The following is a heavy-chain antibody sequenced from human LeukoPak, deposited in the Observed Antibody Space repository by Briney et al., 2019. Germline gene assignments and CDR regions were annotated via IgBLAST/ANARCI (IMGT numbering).Heavy chain of an antibody. CDR3: AKDKGDTMIVVVTYFDY. V-gene: IGHV3-30*18. CDR1: GFTFSSYG. D-gene: IGHD3-22*01. CDR2: ISYDGSNK. J-gene: IGHJ4*02. Sequence: AGRSLRLSCAAPGFTFSSYGMHWVRQAPGKGLEWVAVISYDGSNKYYADSVKGRFTISRDNSKNTLYLQMNSLRAEDTAVYYCAKDKGDTMIVVVTYFDYWGQGTLVTVSS.